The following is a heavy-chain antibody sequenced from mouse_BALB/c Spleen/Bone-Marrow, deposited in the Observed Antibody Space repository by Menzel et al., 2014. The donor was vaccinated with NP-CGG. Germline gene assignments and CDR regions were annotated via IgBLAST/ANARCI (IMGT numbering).Heavy chain of an antibody. Sequence: VHVKQSGGGLVQPGGSRKLSCAASGFTFSSFGMHWVRRTPEKGLEWVAYISSGSSTIYYADTVKGRFTISRDNPKNTLFLQVTSLRSEDTAMYYCTRGGNWDDFDYWGQGTTLTVSS. CDR3: TRGGNWDDFDY. CDR1: GFTFSSFG. D-gene: IGHD4-1*01. V-gene: IGHV5-17*02. J-gene: IGHJ2*01. CDR2: ISSGSSTI.